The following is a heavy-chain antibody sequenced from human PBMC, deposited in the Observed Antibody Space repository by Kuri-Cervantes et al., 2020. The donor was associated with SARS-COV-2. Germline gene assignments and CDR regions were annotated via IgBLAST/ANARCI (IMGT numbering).Heavy chain of an antibody. J-gene: IGHJ6*02. Sequence: GESLKISCAASGFTFSSYEMNWVRQAPGKGLEWVSYISSSGSTIYYADSVKGRFTISRDNAKNSLYLQMNSLRAEDTAVYYCARDKATVGNYYYYGMDVWGQGTTVTVSS. D-gene: IGHD4-11*01. CDR3: ARDKATVGNYYYYGMDV. V-gene: IGHV3-48*03. CDR2: ISSSGSTI. CDR1: GFTFSSYE.